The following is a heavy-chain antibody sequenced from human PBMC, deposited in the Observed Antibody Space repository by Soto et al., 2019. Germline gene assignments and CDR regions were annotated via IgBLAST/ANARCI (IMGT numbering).Heavy chain of an antibody. J-gene: IGHJ5*02. V-gene: IGHV4-61*01. CDR1: GVSVSSGTYY. CDR3: ARVVTATIHSWFDP. Sequence: SETLSLTCTVSGVSVSSGTYYWSWIRQPPGKGPEWIGHIYYSGSTNYNPSLKSRVTISIDTSKNQFSLKLSSVTAADTAVYYCARVVTATIHSWFDPWGQGTLVTVSS. D-gene: IGHD5-12*01. CDR2: IYYSGST.